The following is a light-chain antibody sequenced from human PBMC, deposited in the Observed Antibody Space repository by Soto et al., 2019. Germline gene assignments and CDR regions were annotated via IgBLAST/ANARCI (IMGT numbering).Light chain of an antibody. J-gene: IGKJ5*01. CDR3: QQYGSSPPIT. V-gene: IGKV3-20*01. Sequence: EIVLTQSPGTPSLSPGERATLSCRASQSVKSNYLAWYQQKPGQAPRLLIYGASSRTAGIPDRFSGSGSGTDFTLTISRLEPEDFAVYYCQQYGSSPPITFGQGTRLEIK. CDR1: QSVKSNY. CDR2: GAS.